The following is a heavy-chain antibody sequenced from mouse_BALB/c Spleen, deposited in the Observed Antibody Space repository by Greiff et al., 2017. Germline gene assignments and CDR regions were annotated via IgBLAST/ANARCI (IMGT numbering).Heavy chain of an antibody. V-gene: IGHV1S135*01. CDR1: GYSFTSYY. CDR3: ASHSSYWYFDV. J-gene: IGHJ1*01. CDR2: IDPFNGGT. D-gene: IGHD1-1*01. Sequence: VQLKESGPELMKPGASVKISCKASGYSFTSYYMHWVKQSHGKSLEWIGYIDPFNGGTSYNQKFKGKATLTVDKSSSTAYMHLSSLTSEDSAVYYCASHSSYWYFDVWGAGTTVTVAS.